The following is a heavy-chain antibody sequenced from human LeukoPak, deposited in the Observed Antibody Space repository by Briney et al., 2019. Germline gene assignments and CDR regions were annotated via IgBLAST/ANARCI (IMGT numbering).Heavy chain of an antibody. D-gene: IGHD5-24*01. CDR2: ILWRSGSV. CDR1: GFTSDDYG. Sequence: GGSLRLSCAASGFTSDDYGKHWVRQVPGKGLEWVSGILWRSGSVGYADSVKGRFTISRDKAKNSLYLQMNSLRAEDTAVYYCAKDVDGYNVLDYWGQGTLVTVSS. CDR3: AKDVDGYNVLDY. V-gene: IGHV3-9*02. J-gene: IGHJ4*02.